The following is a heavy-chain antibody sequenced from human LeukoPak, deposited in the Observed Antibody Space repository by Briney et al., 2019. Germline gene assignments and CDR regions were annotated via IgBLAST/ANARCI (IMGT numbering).Heavy chain of an antibody. J-gene: IGHJ4*02. CDR2: INPNSGGT. CDR1: GYTFTGYY. CDR3: ARTRQEVDGYDY. V-gene: IGHV1-2*02. Sequence: ASVKVSCKATGYTFTGYYMHWVRQAPGQGLEWMGWINPNSGGTNYAQKFQGRVTMTRDTSISTAYMELSRLRSDDTAVYYCARTRQEVDGYDYWGQGTLVTVSS. D-gene: IGHD5-24*01.